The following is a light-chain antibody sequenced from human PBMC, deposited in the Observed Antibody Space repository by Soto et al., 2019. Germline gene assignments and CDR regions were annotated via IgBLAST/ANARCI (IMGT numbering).Light chain of an antibody. Sequence: QSALTQPPSASGSPGQSVTISCTGTSSDVGTYDYVSWYQQHPGKAPKLMIYEVSKRPSGVPDRFSGSKSGNTASLTVSGLQAEDEADCYCSSYAGSNNLYVFGTGTKLTVL. CDR3: SSYAGSNNLYV. J-gene: IGLJ1*01. CDR2: EVS. CDR1: SSDVGTYDY. V-gene: IGLV2-8*01.